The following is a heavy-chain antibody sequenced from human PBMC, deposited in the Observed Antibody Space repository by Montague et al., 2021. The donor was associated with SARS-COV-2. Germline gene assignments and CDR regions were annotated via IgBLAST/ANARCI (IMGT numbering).Heavy chain of an antibody. CDR3: VRDLLLNAFDI. V-gene: IGHV3-30*03. D-gene: IGHD2/OR15-2a*01. J-gene: IGHJ3*02. CDR2: ISYDGSNE. CDR1: GFHFSTYT. Sequence: SRRLSCAASGFHFSTYTLHWVRQPPGKGLEWVALISYDGSNEYYADSVKGRFTISRDNSKNTLYLQMNSLRADDTAVYYCVRDLLLNAFDIWGQGTVVNVFS.